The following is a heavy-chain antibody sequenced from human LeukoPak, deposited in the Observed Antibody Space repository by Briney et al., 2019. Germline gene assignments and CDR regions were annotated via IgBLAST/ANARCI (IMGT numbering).Heavy chain of an antibody. CDR1: GYTFTGYY. J-gene: IGHJ2*01. Sequence: ASVKVSCKASGYTFTGYYMHWVRQAPGQGLEWMGWINPNSGGTNYAQKFQGRVTMTRDTSISTAYMELSRLRSDDTAVYYCAKGYSSSWYFRWYFDLWGRGTLVTVSS. CDR2: INPNSGGT. D-gene: IGHD6-13*01. V-gene: IGHV1-2*02. CDR3: AKGYSSSWYFRWYFDL.